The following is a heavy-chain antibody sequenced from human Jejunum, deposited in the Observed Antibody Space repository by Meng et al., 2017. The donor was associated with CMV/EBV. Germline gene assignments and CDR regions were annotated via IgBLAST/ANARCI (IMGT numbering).Heavy chain of an antibody. CDR1: GVAISHYY. J-gene: IGHJ4*02. D-gene: IGHD6-19*01. CDR3: ARSSGWMLDY. V-gene: IGHV4-59*01. Sequence: QGGVHGSGPGLGKPSETLSLTCTISGVAISHYYWTWIRQSPGKGLEWIGYVYSSGSTNYNPSLKSRITISLDASKNQFSLSLTSVTAADTAVYYCARSSGWMLDYWGQGTLVTVSS. CDR2: VYSSGST.